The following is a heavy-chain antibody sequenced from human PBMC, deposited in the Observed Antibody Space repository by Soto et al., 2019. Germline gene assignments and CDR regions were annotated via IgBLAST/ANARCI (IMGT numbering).Heavy chain of an antibody. V-gene: IGHV3-66*01. D-gene: IGHD3-10*01. J-gene: IGHJ6*02. CDR2: IYSGGST. CDR3: ARDRDYYGSGSYYKSYYGMDV. CDR1: GFTVSSND. Sequence: GGSLRLSSAASGFTVSSNDMSWVRQAPGKGLEWVSVIYSGGSTYYADSVKGRFTISRDNSKNTLYLQMNSLRAEDTAVYYCARDRDYYGSGSYYKSYYGMDVWGQGTTVTVSS.